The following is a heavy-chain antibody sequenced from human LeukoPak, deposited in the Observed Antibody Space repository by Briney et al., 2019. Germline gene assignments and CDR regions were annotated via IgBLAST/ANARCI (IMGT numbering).Heavy chain of an antibody. J-gene: IGHJ4*02. D-gene: IGHD3-22*01. Sequence: PGGSLRLSCAASGFTFSSYWMHWVRQAPGKGLVWVSRINSDGSSTSYADSVKGRFTISRDNAKNTLCLQMNSLRAEDTAVYYCARAYYYDSSFDYWGQGTLVTVSS. V-gene: IGHV3-74*01. CDR3: ARAYYYDSSFDY. CDR2: INSDGSST. CDR1: GFTFSSYW.